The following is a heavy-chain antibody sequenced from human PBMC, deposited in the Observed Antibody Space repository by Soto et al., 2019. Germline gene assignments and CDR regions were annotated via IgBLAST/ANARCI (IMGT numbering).Heavy chain of an antibody. Sequence: SVKVSCKASGGTFSSYAISWVRQAPGQGLEWMGGIIPIFGTANYAQKFQGSVTIIADKSTSTAYMELSSLRSEDTAVYYCARATTRDYYYGMDVWGQGTTVTVSS. V-gene: IGHV1-69*06. CDR1: GGTFSSYA. J-gene: IGHJ6*02. CDR2: IIPIFGTA. CDR3: ARATTRDYYYGMDV. D-gene: IGHD1-1*01.